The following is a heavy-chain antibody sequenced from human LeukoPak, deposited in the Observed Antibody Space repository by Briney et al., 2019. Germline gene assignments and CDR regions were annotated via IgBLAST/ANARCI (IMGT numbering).Heavy chain of an antibody. J-gene: IGHJ5*02. Sequence: PSETLSLTCTVSGYSISSGYYWGWIRRPPGTRLEWMGSFYYGGSTYYNPSLKSRVTISVDTSKNQFSLKLNSVTAADTAVYYCARNYYDSSDYFDPWGQGALVTVSS. V-gene: IGHV4-38-2*02. CDR1: GYSISSGYY. CDR2: FYYGGST. CDR3: ARNYYDSSDYFDP. D-gene: IGHD3-22*01.